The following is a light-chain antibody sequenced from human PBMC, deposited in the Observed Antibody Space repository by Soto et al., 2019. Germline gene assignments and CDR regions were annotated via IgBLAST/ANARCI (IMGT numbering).Light chain of an antibody. CDR2: DAS. Sequence: EFVLTQSPGTLSLSPGERATLSWRASQTVRNNYLAWYQQKPGQAPRLLIYDASSRATGIPDRFSGGGSGTDFTLTISRLAPEDFAVYYCQQYGTSPQTFGQGTKVDNK. J-gene: IGKJ1*01. V-gene: IGKV3-20*01. CDR1: QTVRNNY. CDR3: QQYGTSPQT.